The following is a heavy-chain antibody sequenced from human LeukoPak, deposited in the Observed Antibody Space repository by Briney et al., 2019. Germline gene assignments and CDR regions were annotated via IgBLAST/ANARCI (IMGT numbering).Heavy chain of an antibody. J-gene: IGHJ4*02. D-gene: IGHD5-12*01. CDR3: ARRGYATKRPFDY. CDR1: GFTFSSFW. CDR2: IYYSGST. Sequence: GSLRLSCAASGFTFSSFWMSWVRQAPGKGLEWIGSIYYSGSTYYNPSLKSRVTISVDTSKNQFSLTLSSVTAADTAVYYCARRGYATKRPFDYWGQGTLVTVSS. V-gene: IGHV4-39*01.